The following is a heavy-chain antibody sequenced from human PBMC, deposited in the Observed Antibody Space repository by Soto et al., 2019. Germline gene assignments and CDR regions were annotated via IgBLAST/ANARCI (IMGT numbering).Heavy chain of an antibody. V-gene: IGHV4-39*07. Sequence: PSETLSLTCTVSGVSVSTNTQYWGWIRQSPGKGLEWIGSIYYGGRTYYNPSLKSRVTISVDTPKNQFSLKLSSVTAADTAVYYCAKLLKIGYCSSTSCYTEGWFDPWGQGTLVTVSS. CDR3: AKLLKIGYCSSTSCYTEGWFDP. J-gene: IGHJ5*02. CDR2: IYYGGRT. CDR1: GVSVSTNTQY. D-gene: IGHD2-2*02.